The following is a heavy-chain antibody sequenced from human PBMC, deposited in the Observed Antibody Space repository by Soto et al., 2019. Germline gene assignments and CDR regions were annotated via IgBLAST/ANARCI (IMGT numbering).Heavy chain of an antibody. Sequence: SETLSLTCTVSGGSISSYYWSWIRQPPGKGLEWIGYIYYSGSTNYNPSLKSRVTISVDTSKNQFSLKLSSVTAADTAVYYCARDRHYYDSSGSPAPGGVDWFDPWGQGTLVTVS. CDR1: GGSISSYY. V-gene: IGHV4-59*12. CDR3: ARDRHYYDSSGSPAPGGVDWFDP. J-gene: IGHJ5*02. D-gene: IGHD3-22*01. CDR2: IYYSGST.